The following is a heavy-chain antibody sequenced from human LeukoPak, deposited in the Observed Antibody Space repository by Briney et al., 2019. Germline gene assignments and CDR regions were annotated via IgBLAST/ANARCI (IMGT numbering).Heavy chain of an antibody. CDR1: GGSISTGGYC. CDR2: IYYSGST. D-gene: IGHD3-16*01. CDR3: ARRPRGEFDY. V-gene: IGHV4-31*03. J-gene: IGHJ4*02. Sequence: PSETLSLTCTVSGGSISTGGYCWSWIRQHPGKGLEWIGYIYYSGSTYYNPSLKSRVTISVDTSKNQFSLKLSSVTDADTAVYYCARRPRGEFDYWGQGTLVTVSS.